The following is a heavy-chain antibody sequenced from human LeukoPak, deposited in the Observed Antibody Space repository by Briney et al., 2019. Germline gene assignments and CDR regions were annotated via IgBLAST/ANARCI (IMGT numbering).Heavy chain of an antibody. CDR1: GGSFSGYY. J-gene: IGHJ5*02. D-gene: IGHD2-15*01. CDR2: INHSGST. CDR3: ARAVADWFDP. V-gene: IGHV4-34*01. Sequence: SETLSLTCAVYGGSFSGYYWSWIRQPPGKGLEWIGEINHSGSTNYNPSLKSRVTISVDTSKNQFSLKLSSVTAADTAVYYCARAVADWFDPWGQGTLVTVSS.